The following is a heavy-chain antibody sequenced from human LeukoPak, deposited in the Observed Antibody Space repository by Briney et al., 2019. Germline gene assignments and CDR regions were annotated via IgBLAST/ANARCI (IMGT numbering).Heavy chain of an antibody. J-gene: IGHJ5*02. Sequence: SETLSLTCIVSGGSINNHYWTWIRQTPGKGLEWIGDIHYTGTTKYNPSLKSRVTISIDTSKNQFSLKLSSVTAADTAVYYCARQMYCSSTSCHLGWFDPWGQGTLVTVSS. CDR2: IHYTGTT. D-gene: IGHD2-2*01. CDR1: GGSINNHY. CDR3: ARQMYCSSTSCHLGWFDP. V-gene: IGHV4-59*08.